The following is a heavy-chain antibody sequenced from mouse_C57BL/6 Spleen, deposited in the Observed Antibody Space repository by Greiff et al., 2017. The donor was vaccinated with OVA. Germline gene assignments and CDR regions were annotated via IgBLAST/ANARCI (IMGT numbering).Heavy chain of an antibody. J-gene: IGHJ1*03. Sequence: VQLQQSGTELVKPGASVKLSCKASGYTFTSYWMHWVKQRPGQGLEWIGNINPSNGGTNYNEKFKSKATLTVDKSSSTAYMQLSSLTSEDSAVYYCARSDGYYNWYFDVWGTGTTVTVSS. V-gene: IGHV1-53*01. CDR3: ARSDGYYNWYFDV. CDR1: GYTFTSYW. D-gene: IGHD2-3*01. CDR2: INPSNGGT.